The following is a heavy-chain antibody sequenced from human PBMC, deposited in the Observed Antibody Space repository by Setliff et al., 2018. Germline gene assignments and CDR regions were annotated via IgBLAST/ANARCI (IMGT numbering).Heavy chain of an antibody. J-gene: IGHJ4*02. Sequence: PSETLSLTCTVYGGSFSDYYWGWIRQSPGKRPEWIAEINQSGNTNYNPSLNSRVSVSVDTPTNQFSLKVFSVTAADTAVYYCRFWSSYYKNDYWAQGTVVTVSS. V-gene: IGHV4-34*01. CDR1: GGSFSDYY. CDR2: INQSGNT. CDR3: RFWSSYYKNDY. D-gene: IGHD3-3*01.